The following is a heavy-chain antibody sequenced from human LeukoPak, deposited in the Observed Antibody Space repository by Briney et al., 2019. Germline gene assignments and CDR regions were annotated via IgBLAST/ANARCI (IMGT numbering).Heavy chain of an antibody. Sequence: SETLSLTCTVSGGSISSSSYYWGWIRQPPGKGLEWIGSIYYSGSTYYNPSLKSRVTISVDTSKNQFSLKLSSVTAADTAVYYCVRQRVVGFYDPFDFWGQGTLVTVSS. V-gene: IGHV4-39*01. D-gene: IGHD2/OR15-2a*01. CDR1: GGSISSSSYY. J-gene: IGHJ4*02. CDR2: IYYSGST. CDR3: VRQRVVGFYDPFDF.